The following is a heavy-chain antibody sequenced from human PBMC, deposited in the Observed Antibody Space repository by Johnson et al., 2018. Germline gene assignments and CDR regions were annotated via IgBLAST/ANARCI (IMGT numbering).Heavy chain of an antibody. V-gene: IGHV3-7*03. Sequence: VQLVQSGGGLVQPGGSLRLSCAASGFSFSRYWMSWVRQAPGKGLEWVANIKQDGSEKYYVDSVKGRFTISRDNSNNTRYLQMNSLRADDTAKYYCAKGSEGTVTPTDAFDVWGQGTMVTVSS. D-gene: IGHD4-17*01. CDR1: GFSFSRYW. J-gene: IGHJ3*01. CDR3: AKGSEGTVTPTDAFDV. CDR2: IKQDGSEK.